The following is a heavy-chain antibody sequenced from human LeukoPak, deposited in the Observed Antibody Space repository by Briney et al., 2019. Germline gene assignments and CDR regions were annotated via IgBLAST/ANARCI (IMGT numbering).Heavy chain of an antibody. CDR3: ARGLVTGDY. D-gene: IGHD5-18*01. CDR1: GFTFSSYW. Sequence: GGSLSLSCAASGFTFSSYWMSWVRQAPGKGLEWVANIEQDGSEKCYVDSVKGRFTISRDNAKNSLYLQMNSLRAEDTAVYYCARGLVTGDYWGQGTLVTVSS. J-gene: IGHJ4*02. V-gene: IGHV3-7*04. CDR2: IEQDGSEK.